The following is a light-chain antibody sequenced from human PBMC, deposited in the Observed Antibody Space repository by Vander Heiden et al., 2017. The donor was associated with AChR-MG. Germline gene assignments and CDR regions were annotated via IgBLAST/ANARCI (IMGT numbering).Light chain of an antibody. CDR1: QSVSSSY. CDR2: GAA. J-gene: IGKJ2*01. CDR3: QQHGSAPPYT. V-gene: IGKV3-20*01. Sequence: ILLTPSLGTLSLSPGESANLSCRASQSVSSSYLAWYQQKPGEAPRLLIYGAASRATGIPDRFSGSGCGTEVTLTISRREQEDVAVYYCQQHGSAPPYTFGQGTKLEIK.